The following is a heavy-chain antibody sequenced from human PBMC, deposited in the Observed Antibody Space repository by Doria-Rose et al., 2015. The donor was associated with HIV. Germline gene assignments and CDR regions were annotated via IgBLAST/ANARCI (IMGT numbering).Heavy chain of an antibody. CDR2: IYDSGGA. J-gene: IGHJ4*02. Sequence: QVQLQESGPGLLKPSGTLSLTCDVSGGSVSSSNWWSWVRQPPGKGLEWIGQIYDSGGANYNPSLNSRVTISVDKSRNYVSLELTSVITADTAVYYCARNGIFSLADWGQGTLVTVSS. D-gene: IGHD1-1*01. V-gene: IGHV4-4*02. CDR1: GGSVSSSNW. CDR3: ARNGIFSLAD.